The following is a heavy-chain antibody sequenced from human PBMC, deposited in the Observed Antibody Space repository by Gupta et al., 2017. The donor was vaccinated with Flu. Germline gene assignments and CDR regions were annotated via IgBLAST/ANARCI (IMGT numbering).Heavy chain of an antibody. V-gene: IGHV3-33*01. D-gene: IGHD4-17*01. CDR1: GFTFSSYG. CDR3: ARDAGYGGNPPGDHYYYGMDV. CDR2: IWYDGSNK. Sequence: QVQLVESGGGVVQPGRSLSLSCAASGFTFSSYGIHWVRQAPGKGLEWVAAIWYDGSNKYYAESVKGRFSISRDNSNNTLYLQMNSLRAEDTAVYYCARDAGYGGNPPGDHYYYGMDVWGQGTTVTVSS. J-gene: IGHJ6*02.